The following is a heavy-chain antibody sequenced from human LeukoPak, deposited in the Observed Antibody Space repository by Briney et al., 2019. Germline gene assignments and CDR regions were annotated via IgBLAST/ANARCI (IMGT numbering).Heavy chain of an antibody. CDR2: IYTSGST. CDR3: ARRSGSYDGYFDY. D-gene: IGHD1-26*01. V-gene: IGHV4-61*09. J-gene: IGHJ4*02. Sequence: SETLSLTCTVSGGSISGNNYYWSWIRQPAGKGLEWIGHIYTSGSTNYNPSLKSRVTISIDTSKNQFSLKLSSVTAADTAVYYCARRSGSYDGYFDYWGQGTLVTVSS. CDR1: GGSISGNNYY.